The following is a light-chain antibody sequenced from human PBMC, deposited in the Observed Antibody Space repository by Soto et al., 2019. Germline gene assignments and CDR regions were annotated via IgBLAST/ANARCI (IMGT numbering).Light chain of an antibody. V-gene: IGKV3-20*01. CDR2: GAS. J-gene: IGKJ5*01. CDR3: QQYGNSVT. Sequence: EIVLTQSPGTLSLSPGERATLSCRASQSVRSSYFAWYQQKPGQAPRLLIFGASTRAPGIPDRFSGSGSGTDFTLTISKLEPEDFALFYCQQYGNSVTFGQGTRLEIK. CDR1: QSVRSSY.